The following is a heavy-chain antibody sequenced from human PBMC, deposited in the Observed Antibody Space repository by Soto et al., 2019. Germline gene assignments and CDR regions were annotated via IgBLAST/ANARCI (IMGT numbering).Heavy chain of an antibody. V-gene: IGHV1-69*13. CDR3: APASFESFGGIDP. Sequence: SVKVSCKASGGTFSSYAISWVRQAPGQGLEWMGGVIPIFGTANYAQKYQGRVTITADESTSTAYMELSSLRSEDTAVYYCAPASFESFGGIDPWGQRTLVTVSX. CDR1: GGTFSSYA. J-gene: IGHJ5*02. D-gene: IGHD3-16*01. CDR2: VIPIFGTA.